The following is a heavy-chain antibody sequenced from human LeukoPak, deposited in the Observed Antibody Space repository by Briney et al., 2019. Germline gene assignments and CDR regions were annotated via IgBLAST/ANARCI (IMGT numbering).Heavy chain of an antibody. CDR1: GFTFSSYS. CDR2: LRSIVHGGPA. CDR3: TRAGGYDFWIDY. J-gene: IGHJ4*02. V-gene: IGHV3-49*04. Sequence: PGGSLRLSCAASGFTFSSYSMNWVHQAPGQGLEWVGFLRSIVHGGPAEYAASVEGRFIISRDDSKSIAYLQMNSLKTEDTAVYYCTRAGGYDFWIDYWGQGTLVTVS. D-gene: IGHD3-3*01.